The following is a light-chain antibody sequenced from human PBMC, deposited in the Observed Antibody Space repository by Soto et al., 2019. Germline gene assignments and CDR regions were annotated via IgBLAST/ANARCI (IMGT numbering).Light chain of an antibody. CDR1: QTISSW. V-gene: IGKV1-5*01. CDR3: QQSYSTPLA. Sequence: DIQMTQSPSTLSGSVGDRVTITCRASQTISSWLAWYQQKPGKAPKLLIYDASGLESGVPSRFSGSGSGTDFTLTISSLQPEDFATYYCQQSYSTPLAFGPGTKVDIK. CDR2: DAS. J-gene: IGKJ3*01.